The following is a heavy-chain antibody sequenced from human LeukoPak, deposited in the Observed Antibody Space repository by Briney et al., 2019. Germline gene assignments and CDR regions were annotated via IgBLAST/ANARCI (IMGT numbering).Heavy chain of an antibody. J-gene: IGHJ5*02. Sequence: ASVKVSCKASGYTFTGYYMHWVRQAPGQGLEWMGWINPNSGGTNYAQKFQGRVTMTRDTSISTAYMELSRLRSDDTAVYYCARDEPVPFWSGFYPWGQGTLVTVSS. CDR3: ARDEPVPFWSGFYP. D-gene: IGHD3-3*01. CDR1: GYTFTGYY. V-gene: IGHV1-2*02. CDR2: INPNSGGT.